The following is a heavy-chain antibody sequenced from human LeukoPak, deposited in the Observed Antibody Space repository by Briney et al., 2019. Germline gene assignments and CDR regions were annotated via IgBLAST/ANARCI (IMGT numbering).Heavy chain of an antibody. CDR2: MNPNSGNT. CDR3: ARAVPLTTTVDY. CDR1: GYTFTSYD. V-gene: IGHV1-8*01. Sequence: GASVKVSCKASGYTFTSYDINWVRQATGQGLEWMGRMNPNSGNTGYAQKFQGRLTMTRDTSISTAYMELSSLRSEDTAVYYCARAVPLTTTVDYWGQGTLVTVSS. D-gene: IGHD1-1*01. J-gene: IGHJ4*02.